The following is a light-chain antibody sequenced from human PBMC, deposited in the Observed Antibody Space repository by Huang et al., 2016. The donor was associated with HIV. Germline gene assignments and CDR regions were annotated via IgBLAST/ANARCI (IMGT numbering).Light chain of an antibody. V-gene: IGKV1-5*03. J-gene: IGKJ1*01. CDR2: KAS. CDR3: QQYNSYRT. Sequence: DIQMTQSPSTLSASVGDRVTITCRARQSISNYLAWYQQKPGKAPKLLIYKASTLEGGVPSRVSGSGSGTEFTLTISSLQPDDFATYYCQQYNSYRTFGQGTKVEIK. CDR1: QSISNY.